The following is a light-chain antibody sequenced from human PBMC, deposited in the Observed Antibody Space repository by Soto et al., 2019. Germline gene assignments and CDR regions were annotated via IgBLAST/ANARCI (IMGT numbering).Light chain of an antibody. Sequence: DIQMTQSPSTLSASVGDRVTITCRASQSIHSWLAWYQQKPGKAPKLLIYDASSLESGVPSRFSGSGSGTEFTLTISSLQPDVFATYYCQQYNSDSSWTFGQGTKMEIE. V-gene: IGKV1-5*01. CDR1: QSIHSW. J-gene: IGKJ1*01. CDR2: DAS. CDR3: QQYNSDSSWT.